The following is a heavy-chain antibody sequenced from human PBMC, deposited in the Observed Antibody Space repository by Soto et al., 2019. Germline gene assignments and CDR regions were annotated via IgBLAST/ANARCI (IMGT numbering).Heavy chain of an antibody. CDR1: GGTFSSYA. CDR3: ARGKWGPKFDY. CDR2: IIPIFGTA. D-gene: IGHD7-27*01. J-gene: IGHJ4*02. Sequence: GASVKVSCKASGGTFSSYAISWVRQAPGQGLEWMGGIIPIFGTANYAQKFQGRVTITADESTSTAYMELSRLRSEDTADYYCARGKWGPKFDYWGRGTLVTISS. V-gene: IGHV1-69*13.